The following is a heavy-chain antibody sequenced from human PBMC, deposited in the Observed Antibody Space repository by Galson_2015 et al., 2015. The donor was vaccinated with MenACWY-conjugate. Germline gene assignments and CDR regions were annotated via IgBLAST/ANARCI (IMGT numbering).Heavy chain of an antibody. CDR3: AKDPSRGYSYGEAPTFDY. CDR2: GINA. Sequence: GINAYYADSVKGRFTISRDHSKNTLYLQMNSLRAEDTAVYYCAKDPSRGYSYGEAPTFDYWGQGTLVTVSS. J-gene: IGHJ4*02. D-gene: IGHD5-18*01. V-gene: IGHV3-23*01.